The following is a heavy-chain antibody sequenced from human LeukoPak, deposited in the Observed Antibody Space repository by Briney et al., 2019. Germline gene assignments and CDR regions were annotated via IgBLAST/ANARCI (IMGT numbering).Heavy chain of an antibody. CDR1: GYTFTSYG. CDR2: ISAYNGNT. CDR3: ARDPRIKTQYYDSSGLSGGSFDI. V-gene: IGHV1-18*01. J-gene: IGHJ3*02. D-gene: IGHD3-22*01. Sequence: ASVKVSCKASGYTFTSYGISWVRQAPGQGLEWMGWISAYNGNTNYAQKLQGRVTMTTDTSTSTAYMELRSLRSDDTAVYYCARDPRIKTQYYDSSGLSGGSFDIWGQGTMVTVSS.